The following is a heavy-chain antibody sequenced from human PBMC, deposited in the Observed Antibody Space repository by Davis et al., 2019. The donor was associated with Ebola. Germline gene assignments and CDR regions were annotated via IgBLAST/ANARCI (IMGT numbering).Heavy chain of an antibody. CDR3: AKGYGSGSPRYNWFDP. Sequence: PGGSLRLSCAASGFTFSSYGMHWVRQAPGKGLEWVAVISYDGSNKYYADSVKGRFTISRDNSKNTLYLQMNSLRAEDTAVYYCAKGYGSGSPRYNWFDPWCQGTLVTVSS. CDR2: ISYDGSNK. CDR1: GFTFSSYG. D-gene: IGHD3-10*01. J-gene: IGHJ5*02. V-gene: IGHV3-30*18.